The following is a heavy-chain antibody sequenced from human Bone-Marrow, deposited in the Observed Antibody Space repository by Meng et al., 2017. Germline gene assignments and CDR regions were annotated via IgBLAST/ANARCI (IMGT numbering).Heavy chain of an antibody. D-gene: IGHD6-13*01. CDR2: ISYDGSNK. V-gene: IGHV3-30*04. CDR1: GFTFSSYA. J-gene: IGHJ4*02. CDR3: ARKYSSSWPVDY. Sequence: GESLKISCAASGFTFSSYAMHWVRQAPGKGLEWVAVISYDGSNKYYADSVKGRFTIYRDNSKNTLYLQMNSLRAEDTAVYYCARKYSSSWPVDYWGQGTLVTVSS.